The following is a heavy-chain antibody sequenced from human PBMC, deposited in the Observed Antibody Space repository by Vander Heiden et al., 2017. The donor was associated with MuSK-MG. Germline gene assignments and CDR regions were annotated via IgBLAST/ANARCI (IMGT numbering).Heavy chain of an antibody. J-gene: IGHJ6*02. CDR1: GGSISSYY. CDR3: ARESRRRGGMDV. CDR2: IYYSGST. D-gene: IGHD3-10*01. V-gene: IGHV4-59*01. Sequence: VQLQASGPGLVKPSATLSLTCTVPGGSISSYYCTWLRLPPGKGLEWIGYIYYSGSTNYNPALKSRVTISVDTSKNKFSLKISSVTAADTAVYCCARESRRRGGMDVWGQGTTVTVSS.